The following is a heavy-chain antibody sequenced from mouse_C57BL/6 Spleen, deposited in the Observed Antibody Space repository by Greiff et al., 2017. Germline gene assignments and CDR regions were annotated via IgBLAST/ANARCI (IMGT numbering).Heavy chain of an antibody. CDR3: ARGGTGTTFGY. V-gene: IGHV5-4*01. J-gene: IGHJ2*01. Sequence: EVQGVESGGGLVKPGGSLKLSCAASGFTFSSYAMSWVRQTPGKRLEWVATISDGGSYTYYPENVKGRFTISRDNAKNNLYLQMSHLKSEDTAMYYCARGGTGTTFGYWGQGTTLTVSS. CDR2: ISDGGSYT. CDR1: GFTFSSYA. D-gene: IGHD4-1*01.